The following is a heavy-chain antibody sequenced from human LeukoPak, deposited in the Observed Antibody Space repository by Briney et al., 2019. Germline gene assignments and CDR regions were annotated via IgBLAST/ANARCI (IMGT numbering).Heavy chain of an antibody. V-gene: IGHV3-30-3*01. J-gene: IGHJ4*02. D-gene: IGHD2-2*01. CDR1: GFTFSSYA. CDR2: ISYDGSNK. Sequence: PGGSLRLSCAASGFTFSSYAMHWVRQAPGKGLEWVAVISYDGSNKYYADPVKGRLTISRDNSKNTLYLQMNSLRAEDTAVYYCARDGPSTSCYLDYWGQGTLVTVSP. CDR3: ARDGPSTSCYLDY.